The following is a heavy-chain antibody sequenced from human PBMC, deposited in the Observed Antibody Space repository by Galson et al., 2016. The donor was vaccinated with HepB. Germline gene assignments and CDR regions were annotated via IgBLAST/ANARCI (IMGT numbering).Heavy chain of an antibody. CDR1: GFIFRSYA. CDR3: ARFIASPWNDYYYYGMDV. J-gene: IGHJ6*04. D-gene: IGHD1-1*01. CDR2: ISNDGSSK. Sequence: SLRLSCADPGFIFRSYAMNWVRQAPGKGLEWLAVISNDGSSKYFADSVKGRFTISRDNSKNTLYLQMNSLRAEDTAVYYCARFIASPWNDYYYYGMDVWGKGTTVTVSS. V-gene: IGHV3-30-3*01.